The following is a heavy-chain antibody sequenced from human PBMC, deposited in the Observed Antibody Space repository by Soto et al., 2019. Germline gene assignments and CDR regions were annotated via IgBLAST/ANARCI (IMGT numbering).Heavy chain of an antibody. Sequence: PGGSLRLSCAASGFTFSDYYMSWIRQAPGKGLEWVSYISSSGSTIYYADSVKGRFTISRDNAKNSLYLQMNSLRAEDTAVYYCAREPPHGDYDAFDIWGQGTMVTVSS. CDR3: AREPPHGDYDAFDI. V-gene: IGHV3-11*01. CDR2: ISSSGSTI. J-gene: IGHJ3*02. CDR1: GFTFSDYY. D-gene: IGHD4-17*01.